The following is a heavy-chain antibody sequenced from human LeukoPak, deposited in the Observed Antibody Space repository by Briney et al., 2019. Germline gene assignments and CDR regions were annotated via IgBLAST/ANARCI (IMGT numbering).Heavy chain of an antibody. J-gene: IGHJ6*03. CDR2: INHSGST. CDR3: ARGSEYSRVPWYYYMDV. V-gene: IGHV4-39*07. D-gene: IGHD6-6*01. Sequence: SGPTLVNPTQTLTLTCTFSGFSLSTSGVGVGWIRQPPGKGLEWIGEINHSGSTNYNPSLKSRVTISVDTSKNQFSLKLSSVTAADTAVYYCARGSEYSRVPWYYYMDVWGKGTTVTVSS. CDR1: GFSLSTSGVG.